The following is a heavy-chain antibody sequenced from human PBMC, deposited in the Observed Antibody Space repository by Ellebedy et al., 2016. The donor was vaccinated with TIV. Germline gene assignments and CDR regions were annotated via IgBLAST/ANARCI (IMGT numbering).Heavy chain of an antibody. D-gene: IGHD3-10*01. CDR1: GFTFSSYA. V-gene: IGHV3-23*01. J-gene: IGHJ4*02. Sequence: GESLKISCAASGFTFSSYAMSWVRQAPGKGLEWVSAISGSGGSTYYADSVKGRFTISRDNSKNTLYLQMNSLRPEDTAVYYCAKPKTYYYGSGPFDYWGQGTLVTVSS. CDR3: AKPKTYYYGSGPFDY. CDR2: ISGSGGST.